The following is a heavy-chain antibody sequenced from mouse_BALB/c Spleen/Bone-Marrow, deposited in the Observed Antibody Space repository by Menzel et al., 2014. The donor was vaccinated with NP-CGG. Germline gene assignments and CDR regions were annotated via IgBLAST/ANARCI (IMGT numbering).Heavy chain of an antibody. CDR2: IDPANGNT. CDR1: GFNIXDTY. Sequence: EVQLQQSGAELVKPGASVKLSCTASGFNIXDTYMHWVKQRPEQGLEWIGRIDPANGNTKYDPKFQGKATITADTSSNTAYPQLSSLTSEDTAVYYCAGDGAYWGQVTLVTVSA. D-gene: IGHD3-3*01. J-gene: IGHJ3*01. CDR3: AGDGAY. V-gene: IGHV14-3*02.